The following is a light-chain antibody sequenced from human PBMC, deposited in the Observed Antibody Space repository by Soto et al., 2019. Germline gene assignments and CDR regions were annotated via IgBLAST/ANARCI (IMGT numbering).Light chain of an antibody. CDR3: QQYGSSGT. CDR2: GAS. Sequence: EIVLTQSPGTLSLSPGERATLSCSASQSVSNNYLAWYQQKPGQAPRLPIYGASNRATGIPDRFSGSGSGTDFTLTISRLEPEDFAVYYCQQYGSSGTFGQGTKVDIK. CDR1: QSVSNNY. J-gene: IGKJ1*01. V-gene: IGKV3-20*01.